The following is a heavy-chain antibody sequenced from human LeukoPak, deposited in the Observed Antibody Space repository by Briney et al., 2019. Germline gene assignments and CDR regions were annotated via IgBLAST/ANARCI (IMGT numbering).Heavy chain of an antibody. J-gene: IGHJ3*02. V-gene: IGHV1-24*01. CDR2: FDPEDGET. CDR1: GYTLTEFS. D-gene: IGHD6-13*01. CDR3: ATLRSYWYSSSWYVAFDI. Sequence: ASVKVSCKVSGYTLTEFSMHWVRQAPGKGLEWMGGFDPEDGETIYAQKFQGRVTMTEDTSTDTAYMELSSLRSEDTAVYYCATLRSYWYSSSWYVAFDIWGQGTMVTVSS.